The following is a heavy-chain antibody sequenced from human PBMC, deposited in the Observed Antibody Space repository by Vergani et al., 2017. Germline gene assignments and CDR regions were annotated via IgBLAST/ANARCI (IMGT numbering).Heavy chain of an antibody. Sequence: EVQLLESGGGVVQPGGSLRLSCAASGFTFSGHAISWVRQAPGTGLEWVSGITISGRTTNYADSVNDRFTISKDNSKDTVYLQRNNVRANDTAVYYSAKELNVPAAVPIVTPFDHWGQGTLVTVSS. CDR1: GFTFSGHA. CDR3: AKELNVPAAVPIVTPFDH. J-gene: IGHJ4*02. CDR2: ITISGRTT. V-gene: IGHV3-23*01. D-gene: IGHD6-13*01.